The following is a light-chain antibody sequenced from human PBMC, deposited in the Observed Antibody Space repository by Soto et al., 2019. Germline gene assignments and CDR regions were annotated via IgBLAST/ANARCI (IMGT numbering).Light chain of an antibody. V-gene: IGKV1-9*01. CDR1: QGITSY. CDR2: AAS. Sequence: DIQLTQSPSFLSASVGARVTITCRASQGITSYLAWYRQKPGKAPKLLIYAASTLQSGVPSRFSGSGSGTEFTLTISSLQPEDFATYYCQQLNSYPWTFGQGTKVEIK. CDR3: QQLNSYPWT. J-gene: IGKJ1*01.